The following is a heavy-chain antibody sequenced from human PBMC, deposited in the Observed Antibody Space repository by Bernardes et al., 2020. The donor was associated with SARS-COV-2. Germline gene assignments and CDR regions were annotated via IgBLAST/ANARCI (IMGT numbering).Heavy chain of an antibody. V-gene: IGHV4-39*01. CDR3: ARSVGATSSTDF. J-gene: IGHJ4*02. CDR2: VYYSGTV. Sequence: SETLSLTCTVSGGSISSSRYYWGWIRQTPGKGLEWIGTVYYSGTVYYNPSLRGRLTISVDTSQNQFSLKLRSVTAADTAIYYCARSVGATSSTDFWGQGTLVNGSS. D-gene: IGHD1-26*01. CDR1: GGSISSSRYY.